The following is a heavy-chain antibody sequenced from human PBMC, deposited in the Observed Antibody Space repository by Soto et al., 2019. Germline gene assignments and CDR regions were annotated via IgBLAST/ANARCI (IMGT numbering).Heavy chain of an antibody. V-gene: IGHV4-39*01. Sequence: QLQESGPGLVKSSETLSLTCTVSGGSISRDSCYWAWIRQPPGKGIEWIGIIYSSGDTYYNPSLAGRLTMSVDTSNQFSLTLRSVTAADTALYYCARNHPQRSCSGGTCRPAYGMDVWGQGTTVSVSS. CDR1: GGSISRDSCY. D-gene: IGHD2-15*01. CDR2: IYSSGDT. CDR3: ARNHPQRSCSGGTCRPAYGMDV. J-gene: IGHJ6*02.